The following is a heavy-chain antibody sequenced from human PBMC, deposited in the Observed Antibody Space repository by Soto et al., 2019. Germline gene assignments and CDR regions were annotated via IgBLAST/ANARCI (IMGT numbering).Heavy chain of an antibody. D-gene: IGHD3-22*01. J-gene: IGHJ4*02. CDR2: VSKSDYT. CDR3: AREDSIIIPAVSDF. CDR1: GFTFNNYG. V-gene: IGHV3-21*01. Sequence: GGSLRLSCSVSGFTFNNYGINWVRQAPGRGLEWVSSVSKSDYTYYSDSVKGRFTISRDNAKNSVSLQMNSLRVEDTAVYYCAREDSIIIPAVSDFWGQGTLVTVS.